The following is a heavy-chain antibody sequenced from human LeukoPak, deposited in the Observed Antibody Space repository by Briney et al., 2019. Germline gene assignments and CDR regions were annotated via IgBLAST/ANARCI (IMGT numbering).Heavy chain of an antibody. CDR1: GFTFDDYA. V-gene: IGHV3-9*01. CDR2: ISWNSGSI. CDR3: AKDIAAAGLGGFDP. D-gene: IGHD6-13*01. Sequence: PGRSLRLSCAASGFTFDDYAMHWVRQAPGKGLEWVSGISWNSGSIGYADSVKGRFTISRDNAKNSLYLQMNSLRAEDTALYYCAKDIAAAGLGGFDPWGQGTLVTVSS. J-gene: IGHJ5*02.